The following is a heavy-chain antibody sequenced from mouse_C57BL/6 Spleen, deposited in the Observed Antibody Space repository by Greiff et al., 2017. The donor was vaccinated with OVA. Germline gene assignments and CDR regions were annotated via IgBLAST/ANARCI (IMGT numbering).Heavy chain of an antibody. CDR1: GYTFTEYT. V-gene: IGHV1-62-2*01. CDR3: ARHLHYYGSTHWYFDV. D-gene: IGHD1-1*01. J-gene: IGHJ1*03. Sequence: VQLQQSGAELVKPGASVKLSCKASGYTFTEYTIHWVKPRSGQGLEWIGWFYPGSGSIKYNEKFKDKATLTADKSSSTVYMELSRLTSEDSAVYFCARHLHYYGSTHWYFDVWGTGTTVTVSS. CDR2: FYPGSGSI.